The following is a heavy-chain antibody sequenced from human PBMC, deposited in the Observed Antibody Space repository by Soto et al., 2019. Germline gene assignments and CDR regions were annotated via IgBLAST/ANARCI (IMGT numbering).Heavy chain of an antibody. J-gene: IGHJ6*02. Sequence: QVQLVQSGAEVKKPGASVKVSCKASGYTFTGYYMHWVQQAPGQGLEWMGWINPNSGGTNYAQKFQGRVTMTRDTSISTAYMELSRLRSDDTAVYYCARKSLGYCTNGVCPWYGMDVWGQGTTVTVSS. CDR2: INPNSGGT. V-gene: IGHV1-2*02. CDR3: ARKSLGYCTNGVCPWYGMDV. CDR1: GYTFTGYY. D-gene: IGHD2-8*01.